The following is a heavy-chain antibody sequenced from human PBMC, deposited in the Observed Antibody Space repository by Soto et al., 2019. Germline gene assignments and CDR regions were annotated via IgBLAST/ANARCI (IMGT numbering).Heavy chain of an antibody. D-gene: IGHD2-15*01. CDR1: GGSMSSYY. J-gene: IGHJ4*02. CDR2: IYYRGST. CDR3: ARRYGSNRDY. V-gene: IGHV4-59*08. Sequence: PSETLSLRCTVSGGSMSSYYWTWIRQPPGKGLEWIGYIYYRGSTNYNPSLKSRVTISVDTSKNQFSLKLSSVTAADTAVYYCARRYGSNRDYWGQVTLVSVS.